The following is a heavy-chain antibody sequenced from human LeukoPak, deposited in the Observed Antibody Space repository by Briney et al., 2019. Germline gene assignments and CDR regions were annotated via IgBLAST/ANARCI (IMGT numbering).Heavy chain of an antibody. D-gene: IGHD3-16*02. CDR3: TTDYYDYVWGSYRPDY. J-gene: IGHJ4*02. CDR1: GFTFSNAW. V-gene: IGHV3-15*01. Sequence: GGSLTLSCAASGFTFSNAWMSWLRQAPGKGLEWVGRIKGKTGGGTTDYAATVKGRFTISRDDSKNTLYLQMNSLKTEDTAVYYCTTDYYDYVWGSYRPDYWGQGTLVTVSS. CDR2: IKGKTGGGTT.